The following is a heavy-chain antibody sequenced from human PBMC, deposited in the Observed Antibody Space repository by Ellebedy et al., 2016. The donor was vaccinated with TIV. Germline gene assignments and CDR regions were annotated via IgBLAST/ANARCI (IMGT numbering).Heavy chain of an antibody. D-gene: IGHD4/OR15-4a*01. CDR3: ARGRRLDFDTKGVGDFDS. V-gene: IGHV3-7*03. J-gene: IGHJ4*02. CDR2: IKQDGGET. Sequence: GESLKISCAASGFTFSNFWMNWVRQAPGRGLEWVANIKQDGGETYYVDSVKGRFTISRDNAKRSLYLQMSSLRVEDTAVYYCARGRRLDFDTKGVGDFDSWGQGTLVTVST. CDR1: GFTFSNFW.